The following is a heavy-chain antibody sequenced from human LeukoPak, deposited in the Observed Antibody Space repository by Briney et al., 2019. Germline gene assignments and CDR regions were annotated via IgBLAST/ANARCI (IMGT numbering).Heavy chain of an antibody. CDR1: GGSISSYY. V-gene: IGHV4-59*01. D-gene: IGHD3/OR15-3a*01. J-gene: IGHJ4*02. CDR3: ARDSKGLFDY. Sequence: KPSETLSLTCTVSGGSISSYYWSRIRQPPGKGLEWIGYIYYSGSTNYNPSLKSRVTISVDTSKNQFSLKLSSVTAADTAVYYCARDSKGLFDYWGQGTLVTVSS. CDR2: IYYSGST.